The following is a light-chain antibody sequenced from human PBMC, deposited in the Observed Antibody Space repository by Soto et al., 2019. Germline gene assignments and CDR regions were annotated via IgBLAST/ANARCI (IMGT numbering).Light chain of an antibody. Sequence: EIVMTQSPATLYVSPGERVTLFCRASQSVGSNLAWYQQKPGQPPRVLIHGASTRATGVPARFSGGGSGTEFTLTISSLQSEDFALYYCQQYDNWPPWTFGQGTKVEIK. J-gene: IGKJ1*01. CDR3: QQYDNWPPWT. CDR2: GAS. V-gene: IGKV3-15*01. CDR1: QSVGSN.